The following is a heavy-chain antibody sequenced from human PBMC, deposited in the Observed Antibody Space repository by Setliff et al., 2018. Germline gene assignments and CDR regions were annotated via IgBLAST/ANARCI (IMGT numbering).Heavy chain of an antibody. V-gene: IGHV3-33*01. CDR2: VWYGGSNE. CDR3: ARGGDYCGGECYIPPPDSY. CDR1: GFTLSSYG. Sequence: GGSLRLSCAASGFTLSSYGIHWVRQAPGKGLEWVAVVWYGGSNEDYTDSVMGRFTISRDNSKNTLYLQMNSLRAEDTSVYYCARGGDYCGGECYIPPPDSYWGQGTLVTVSS. J-gene: IGHJ4*02. D-gene: IGHD2-21*01.